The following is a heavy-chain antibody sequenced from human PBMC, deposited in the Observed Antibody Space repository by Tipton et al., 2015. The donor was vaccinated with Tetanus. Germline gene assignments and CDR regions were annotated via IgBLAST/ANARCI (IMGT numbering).Heavy chain of an antibody. V-gene: IGHV3-21*01. D-gene: IGHD6-13*01. CDR2: ISSSSSYM. J-gene: IGHJ4*02. CDR3: AVHSSSWYTDYLDY. Sequence: SLRLSCAASGFTFSKYTMNWVRQAPGKGLEWVSAISSSSSYMYYVDSVKGRFTISRDNAKKSLDLQMNSLRAEDTGVYYCAVHSSSWYTDYLDYWGQGTLVTVSS. CDR1: GFTFSKYT.